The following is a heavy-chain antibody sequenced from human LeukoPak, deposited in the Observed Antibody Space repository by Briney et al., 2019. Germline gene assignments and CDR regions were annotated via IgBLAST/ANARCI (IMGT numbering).Heavy chain of an antibody. D-gene: IGHD1-26*01. J-gene: IGHJ4*02. V-gene: IGHV3-21*01. Sequence: PGGSLRLSCAASGFTFSSYSMNWVRQAPGKGLEWVSSISSSSSYIYYADSVKGRFTISRDNAKNSLYLQMNSLRAEDTAVYYCVGRSGSYYMADYWGQGTLVTVSS. CDR3: VGRSGSYYMADY. CDR2: ISSSSSYI. CDR1: GFTFSSYS.